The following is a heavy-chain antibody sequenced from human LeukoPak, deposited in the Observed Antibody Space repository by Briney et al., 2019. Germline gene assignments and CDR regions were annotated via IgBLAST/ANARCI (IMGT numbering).Heavy chain of an antibody. CDR1: GGSIGSGGYY. CDR2: IYYSWRT. J-gene: IGHJ2*01. CDR3: AREVDL. V-gene: IGHV4-31*03. Sequence: KSSETLSLTCTVSGGSIGSGGYYWSWIRQHPGKGLEWIAYIYYSWRTYYNPSLKSRVTKSIATSKNQCSLKLSSVTAADTAVYYCAREVDLWGRGTLVTVSS.